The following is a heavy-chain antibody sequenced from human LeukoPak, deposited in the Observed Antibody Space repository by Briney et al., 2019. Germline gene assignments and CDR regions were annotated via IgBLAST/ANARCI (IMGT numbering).Heavy chain of an antibody. CDR2: IYYSGST. V-gene: IGHV4-59*12. Sequence: SETLSLTCTVSGGSISSYYWSWIRQPPGKGLEWIGYIYYSGSTNYNPSLKSRVTISVDTSKNQFSLKLSSVTAADTAVYYCARVLTVTKEYNWFDPWGQGTLVTVSS. CDR1: GGSISSYY. CDR3: ARVLTVTKEYNWFDP. J-gene: IGHJ5*02. D-gene: IGHD4-17*01.